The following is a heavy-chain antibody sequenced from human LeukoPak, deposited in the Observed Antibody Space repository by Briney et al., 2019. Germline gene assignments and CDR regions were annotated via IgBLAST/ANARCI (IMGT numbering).Heavy chain of an antibody. CDR2: ISYDGII. J-gene: IGHJ4*02. CDR3: ARDWVYKIDY. Sequence: PGGSLRLSCETAGFTFSSYVMHWVRRTPGKGLVWVSRISYDGIISYADSVKGRFTISRDNAKNTLILQMNSLRVEDTAVYYCARDWVYKIDYWGRGTLVTVSS. V-gene: IGHV3-74*01. D-gene: IGHD5-24*01. CDR1: GFTFSSYV.